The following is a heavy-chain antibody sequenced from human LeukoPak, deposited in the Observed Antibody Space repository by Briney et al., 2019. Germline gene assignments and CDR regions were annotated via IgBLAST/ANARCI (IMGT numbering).Heavy chain of an antibody. J-gene: IGHJ5*02. Sequence: GEYLKISCKGSGYSFTSYWIGWVRQMPGRGLEWMGIIYPGDSDTRYSPSFQGQVTISADKSISTAYLQWSSLKASDTAMYYCARFGAPPHFLFDPWGQGTLVTVSS. CDR1: GYSFTSYW. CDR3: ARFGAPPHFLFDP. D-gene: IGHD3-3*01. V-gene: IGHV5-51*01. CDR2: IYPGDSDT.